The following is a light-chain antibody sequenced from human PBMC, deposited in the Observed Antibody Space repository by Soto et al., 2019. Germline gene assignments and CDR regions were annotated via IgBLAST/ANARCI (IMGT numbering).Light chain of an antibody. CDR1: SRDVGGYNY. Sequence: QSALTQPASVSGSPGQSITISCTGTSRDVGGYNYVSWYQQYPGKAPKLLIYDVSNRPSGVSNRFSGSKSGNTASLTISGLQAEDEADYYCSSYTSSSTLHVFGTGTKLTVL. CDR2: DVS. V-gene: IGLV2-14*01. CDR3: SSYTSSSTLHV. J-gene: IGLJ1*01.